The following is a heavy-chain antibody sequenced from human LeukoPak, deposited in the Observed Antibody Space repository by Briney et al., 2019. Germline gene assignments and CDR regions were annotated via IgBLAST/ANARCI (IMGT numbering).Heavy chain of an antibody. CDR3: ARGGWAVHDNWFDP. J-gene: IGHJ5*02. Sequence: GASVKVSCKASGYTFTSYAMNWVRQAPGQGLEWMGWINTNTGSPTYAQGFIGRFVFSLDTSVSTAYLQISSLKAGDTAVYYCARGGWAVHDNWFDPWGQGTLVTVSS. CDR2: INTNTGSP. V-gene: IGHV7-4-1*02. D-gene: IGHD2-15*01. CDR1: GYTFTSYA.